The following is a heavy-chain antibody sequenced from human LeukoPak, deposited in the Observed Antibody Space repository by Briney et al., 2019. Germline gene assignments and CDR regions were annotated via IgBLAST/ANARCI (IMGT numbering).Heavy chain of an antibody. CDR1: GGSISSYY. D-gene: IGHD5-24*01. CDR2: IYYSGST. J-gene: IGHJ6*02. Sequence: SETLSLTCTVSGGSISSYYWSWIRQPPGKGLEWIGYIYYSGSTNYKPSLKSRVTISVDTTKNQFSLKLSSVTAADTAVYYCARVAATRAGYGMDVWGQGTTVTVSS. V-gene: IGHV4-59*01. CDR3: ARVAATRAGYGMDV.